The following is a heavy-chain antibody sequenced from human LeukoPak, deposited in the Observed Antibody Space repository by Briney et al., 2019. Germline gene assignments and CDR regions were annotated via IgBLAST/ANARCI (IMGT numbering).Heavy chain of an antibody. D-gene: IGHD5-24*01. V-gene: IGHV3-7*01. CDR3: ARRGATRDRFDP. CDR2: INQDESEK. J-gene: IGHJ5*02. CDR1: GFTVSSNY. Sequence: GGSLRLSCAASGFTVSSNYMSWVRQAPGKGLEWVANINQDESEKYYVDSVKGRFTISRDNAENSVYLQMNSLRAEDTAVYYCARRGATRDRFDPWGQGTLVTVSP.